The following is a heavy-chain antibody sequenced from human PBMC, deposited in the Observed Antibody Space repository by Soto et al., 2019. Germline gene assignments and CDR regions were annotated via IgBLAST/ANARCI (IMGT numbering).Heavy chain of an antibody. V-gene: IGHV3-21*01. Sequence: GGSLRLSSISSGFTFRTYTMNWVRQAPGRGLEWVSGIRGFSPYTFYAESVKGRFTISRDNAKNSLYLQMNSLRAEDTAVYYCAKGEVRGIIPSYFDYWGLGTLVTVSS. CDR1: GFTFRTYT. J-gene: IGHJ4*02. CDR3: AKGEVRGIIPSYFDY. CDR2: IRGFSPYT. D-gene: IGHD3-10*01.